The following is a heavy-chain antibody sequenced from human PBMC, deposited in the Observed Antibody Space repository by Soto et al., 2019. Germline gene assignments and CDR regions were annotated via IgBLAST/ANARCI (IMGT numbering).Heavy chain of an antibody. CDR1: GFTVSSNY. J-gene: IGHJ4*02. D-gene: IGHD5-12*01. Sequence: GGSLRLSCAASGFTVSSNYMSWVRQAPGKGLEWVSVIYSGGSTYYADSVKGRFTISRDNSKNTLYLQMNSLRAEDTAVYYCARQVVATITLIDYWGQGTLVTVSS. CDR3: ARQVVATITLIDY. CDR2: IYSGGST. V-gene: IGHV3-66*04.